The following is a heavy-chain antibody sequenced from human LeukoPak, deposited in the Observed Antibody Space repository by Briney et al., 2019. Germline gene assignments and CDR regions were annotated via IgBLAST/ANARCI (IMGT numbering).Heavy chain of an antibody. D-gene: IGHD1-1*01. J-gene: IGHJ4*02. CDR1: GFTFSSYW. CDR3: ARDQLGAVLYFDY. V-gene: IGHV3-74*01. Sequence: GGSLRLSCVASGFTFSSYWMHWVRQAPGKGLVWVSRINSDGSSTSYADSVKGRFTISRDNAKNTLYLQINSLRVEDTAVYYCARDQLGAVLYFDYWGQGALVTVSS. CDR2: INSDGSST.